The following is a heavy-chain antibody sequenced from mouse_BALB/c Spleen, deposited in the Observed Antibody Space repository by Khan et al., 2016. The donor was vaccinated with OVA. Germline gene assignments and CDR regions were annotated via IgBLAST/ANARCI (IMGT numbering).Heavy chain of an antibody. CDR1: GDSITSGY. CDR3: AGYEGNHQVFDV. V-gene: IGHV3-8*02. CDR2: ISYSGST. D-gene: IGHD2-1*01. J-gene: IGHJ1*01. Sequence: VQLKQSGPSLVKPSQTLSLTCSVTGDSITSGYWNWIRKFPGNKLEYMGYISYSGSTYYNPSLKSRISITRDTSTNQYFLQLNSVTTEDTATDYFAGYEGNHQVFDVWGEGTTVTVSS.